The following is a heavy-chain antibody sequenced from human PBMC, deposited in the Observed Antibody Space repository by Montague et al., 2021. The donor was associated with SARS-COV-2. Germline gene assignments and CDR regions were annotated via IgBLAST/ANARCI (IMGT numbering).Heavy chain of an antibody. Sequence: SETLSLTCTVTGDSVISYNYCWSWMRQPPGKGLEWIGFIYDSGSXSHNPSLHSRVTITIDTTKNQFSLNLMSVTPADTAVYYCVKGSGYPWGQGTLVTVSS. CDR2: IYDSGSX. J-gene: IGHJ5*02. V-gene: IGHV4-61*01. D-gene: IGHD3-22*01. CDR3: VKGSGYP. CDR1: GDSVISYNYC.